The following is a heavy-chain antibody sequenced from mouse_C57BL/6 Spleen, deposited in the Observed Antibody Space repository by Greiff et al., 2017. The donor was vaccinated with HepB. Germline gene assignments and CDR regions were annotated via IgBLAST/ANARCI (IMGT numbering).Heavy chain of an antibody. J-gene: IGHJ2*01. D-gene: IGHD1-1*01. CDR1: GFTFSSYA. CDR3: ARGGGYYYGSSYFDY. Sequence: EVMLVESGGGLVKPGGSLKLSCAASGFTFSSYAMSWVRQTPEKRLEWVATISDGGSYTYYPDNVKGRFTISRDNAKNNLYLQMSHLKSEDTAMYYCARGGGYYYGSSYFDYLGQGTTLTVSS. V-gene: IGHV5-4*03. CDR2: ISDGGSYT.